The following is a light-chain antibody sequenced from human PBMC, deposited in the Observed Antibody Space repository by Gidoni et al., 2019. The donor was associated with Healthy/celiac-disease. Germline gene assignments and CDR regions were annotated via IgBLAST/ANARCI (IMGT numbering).Light chain of an antibody. Sequence: QSVLTQPPSASGTPGQRVTISCSGSSSNIGSNTVNWYPQPPGTAPKLLIYSNNQRPSGVPDRFSGSKSGTSASLAISGLQSEDEADYYCAAWDDSLNGNWVFGGGTKLTVL. CDR3: AAWDDSLNGNWV. J-gene: IGLJ3*02. CDR2: SNN. CDR1: SSNIGSNT. V-gene: IGLV1-44*01.